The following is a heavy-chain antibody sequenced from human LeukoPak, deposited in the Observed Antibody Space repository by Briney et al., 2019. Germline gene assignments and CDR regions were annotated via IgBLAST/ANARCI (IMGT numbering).Heavy chain of an antibody. V-gene: IGHV5-51*01. CDR1: GYSFTKNW. CDR3: AKRVVNNRNWYFNL. Sequence: GESLKISCKGSGYSFTKNWIGWVRQVSGKGLEWVWIIYSGDSYNRFSTFFQGPITLSDDKSINTAYQQWSSLKASDTAMYYWAKRVVNNRNWYFNLGGRGPLVPVSS. CDR2: IYSGDSYN. D-gene: IGHD4-23*01. J-gene: IGHJ2*01.